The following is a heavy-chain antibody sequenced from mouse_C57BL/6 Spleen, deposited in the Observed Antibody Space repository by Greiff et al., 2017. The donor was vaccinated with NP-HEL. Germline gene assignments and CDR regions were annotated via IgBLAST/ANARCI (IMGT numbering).Heavy chain of an antibody. CDR2: INPSSGYS. V-gene: IGHV1-4*01. D-gene: IGHD2-4*01. CDR3: ARSLDYESWFAY. J-gene: IGHJ3*01. CDR1: GYTFTSYT. Sequence: QVHVKQSGAELARPGASVKMSCKASGYTFTSYTMHWVKQRPGQGLEWIGYINPSSGYSKYNQKFKDKATLTADKSSSTAYMQLSSLTSEDSAVYYCARSLDYESWFAYWGQGTLVTVSA.